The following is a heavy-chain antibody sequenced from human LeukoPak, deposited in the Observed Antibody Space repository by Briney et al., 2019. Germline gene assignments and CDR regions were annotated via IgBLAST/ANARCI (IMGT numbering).Heavy chain of an antibody. CDR3: ARQEVGATSHFDY. CDR1: GGSISSSSYY. CDR2: IYYSGST. D-gene: IGHD1-26*01. V-gene: IGHV4-39*01. Sequence: SETLSLTCAVSGGSISSSSYYWGWIRQPPGKGLEWIGSIYYSGSTYYNPSLKSRVTISVDTSKNQFSPKLSSVTAADTAVYYCARQEVGATSHFDYWGQGTLVTVSS. J-gene: IGHJ4*02.